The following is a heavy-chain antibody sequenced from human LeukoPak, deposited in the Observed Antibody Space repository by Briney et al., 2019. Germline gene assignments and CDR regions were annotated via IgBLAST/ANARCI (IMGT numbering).Heavy chain of an antibody. CDR1: GCTFDNYA. D-gene: IGHD1-26*01. J-gene: IGHJ4*02. CDR2: ISGVGGNT. V-gene: IGHV3-43*02. CDR3: SRVRYRGSDLEY. Sequence: WGSLKLSCEASGCTFDNYAIHWVRQAPGKGLEWVCLISGVGGNTYYADNVKGRFTISRDNSKNSLYLQLNSLRTEDTAWYYWSRVRYRGSDLEYWGQGTLVTV.